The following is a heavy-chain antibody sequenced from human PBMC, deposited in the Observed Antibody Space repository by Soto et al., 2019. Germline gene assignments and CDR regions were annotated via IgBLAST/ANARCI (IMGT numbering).Heavy chain of an antibody. Sequence: QVQLQQWGAGLLKPSETLSLTCAVYGGSFSGYYWSWIRQPPGKGLEWIGEINHSGSTNYNPSLKGRVTIPVDTSKNQFSLKLSSVTAADTAVYYCARSRIAAAGTRGCFDYWGQGTLVTVSS. V-gene: IGHV4-34*01. CDR2: INHSGST. CDR3: ARSRIAAAGTRGCFDY. CDR1: GGSFSGYY. J-gene: IGHJ4*02. D-gene: IGHD6-13*01.